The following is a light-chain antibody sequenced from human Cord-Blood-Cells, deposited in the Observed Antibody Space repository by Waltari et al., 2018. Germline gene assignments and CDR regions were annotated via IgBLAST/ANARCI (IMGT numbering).Light chain of an antibody. J-gene: IGLJ1*01. CDR3: CSYAGSYTYV. CDR1: SSDVGGYNY. CDR2: DVS. Sequence: QSALTQPRSVSGPPGQSVPISCTGTSSDVGGYNYVSGYQQHPGKAPKLMIYDVSKRPSGVPDRFSGSKSGNTASLTISGLQAEDEADYYCCSYAGSYTYVFGTGTKVTVL. V-gene: IGLV2-11*01.